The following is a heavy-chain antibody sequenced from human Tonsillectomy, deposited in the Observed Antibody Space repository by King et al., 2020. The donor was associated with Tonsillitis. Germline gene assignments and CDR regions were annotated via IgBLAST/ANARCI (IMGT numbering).Heavy chain of an antibody. D-gene: IGHD3-22*01. Sequence: VQLVESGAEVKKPGESLRISCKGSGYIFTSYWINWVRQMPGKGLEWMGRIDPSDSYTNYSPSFQGHVTISADKSISTAYLQWSSLKASDTAMYYCATRYYYDSSGPDINYYYYMDVWGKGTTVTVSS. CDR3: ATRYYYDSSGPDINYYYYMDV. J-gene: IGHJ6*03. CDR1: GYIFTSYW. CDR2: IDPSDSYT. V-gene: IGHV5-10-1*03.